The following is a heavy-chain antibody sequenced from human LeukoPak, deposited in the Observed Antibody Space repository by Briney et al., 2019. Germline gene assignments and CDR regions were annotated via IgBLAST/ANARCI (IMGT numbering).Heavy chain of an antibody. J-gene: IGHJ3*02. CDR2: INGYNGNT. V-gene: IGHV1-18*01. CDR3: ARARRNYYDSSGHDAFDI. CDR1: GYTFTTYG. Sequence: ASVKVSCKASGYTFTTYGISWVRQAPGQGLEWMGWINGYNGNTNYAQKLQGRVTMTTDTSTSTAYMELRSLRSDDTAVYYCARARRNYYDSSGHDAFDIWGQGTMVTVSS. D-gene: IGHD3-22*01.